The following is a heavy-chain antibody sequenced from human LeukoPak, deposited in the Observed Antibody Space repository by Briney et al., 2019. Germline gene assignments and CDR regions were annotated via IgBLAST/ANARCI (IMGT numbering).Heavy chain of an antibody. CDR3: AKDWRAAAPLYYFDY. Sequence: GRSLRLSCAASGFTFSTYAMHWVRQAPGKGLEWVAVISYDGSNKYYADSVKGRFTISRDNSKNTLYLQMNSLRAEDTAVYYCAKDWRAAAPLYYFDYWGQGTLVTVSS. V-gene: IGHV3-30-3*01. J-gene: IGHJ4*02. D-gene: IGHD6-13*01. CDR2: ISYDGSNK. CDR1: GFTFSTYA.